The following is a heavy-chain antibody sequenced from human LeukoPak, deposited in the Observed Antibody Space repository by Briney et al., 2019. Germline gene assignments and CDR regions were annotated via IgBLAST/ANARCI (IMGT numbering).Heavy chain of an antibody. J-gene: IGHJ6*04. CDR2: ISYDGSNK. D-gene: IGHD3-10*01. CDR3: ARDEWCGELMNYYYYGMDV. V-gene: IGHV3-30*04. CDR1: GFTFSSYA. Sequence: SGGSLRLSCAASGFTFSSYAMHWVRQAPGKGLEWVAVISYDGSNKYYADSVKGRFTISRDNSKNTLYLQMNSLRAEDTAVYYCARDEWCGELMNYYYYGMDVWGKGTTVTVSS.